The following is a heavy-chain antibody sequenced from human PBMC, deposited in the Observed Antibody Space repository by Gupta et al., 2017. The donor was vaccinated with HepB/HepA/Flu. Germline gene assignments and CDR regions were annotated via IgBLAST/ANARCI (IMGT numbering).Heavy chain of an antibody. CDR2: MDPNSGNT. D-gene: IGHD2-15*01. J-gene: IGHJ4*02. Sequence: QVQLVQSGAEVKKPGASVTVSCKASGYSFNSYDINWVRQATGQGLEWMGWMDPNSGNTGYAQKFQGRVTITRNTSIRTAYMEFSSLRIDDTAIYYCARRSGGNSFDYWGQGTLVTVSS. CDR3: ARRSGGNSFDY. CDR1: GYSFNSYD. V-gene: IGHV1-8*03.